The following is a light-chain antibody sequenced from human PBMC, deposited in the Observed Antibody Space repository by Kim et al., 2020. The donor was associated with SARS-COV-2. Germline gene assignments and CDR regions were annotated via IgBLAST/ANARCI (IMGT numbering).Light chain of an antibody. Sequence: VSPGERATLSCRASQGVTTNLAWFQQQVGQPPRLLIYHASTRATGVSTRFSGSGSGTEFTLTISSLQSEDFAVYYCQQYNNWPMYTFGQGTKLEI. CDR1: QGVTTN. CDR3: QQYNNWPMYT. CDR2: HAS. J-gene: IGKJ2*01. V-gene: IGKV3-15*01.